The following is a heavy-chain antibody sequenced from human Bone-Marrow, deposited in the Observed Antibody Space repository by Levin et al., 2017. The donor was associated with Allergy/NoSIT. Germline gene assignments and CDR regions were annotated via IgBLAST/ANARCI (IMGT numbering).Heavy chain of an antibody. CDR3: ARVRRTSGSGGGCGVTKFDY. CDR1: GGSISSGDYY. CDR2: IYYSGST. Sequence: SETLSLTCTVSGGSISSGDYYWSWIRQPPGKGLEWIGYIYYSGSTYYNPSLKSRVTISVDTSKNQFSLKLSSVTAADTAMYYCARVRRTSGSGGGCGVTKFDYWGQGTLVTVSS. V-gene: IGHV4-30-4*01. D-gene: IGHD2-15*01. J-gene: IGHJ4*02.